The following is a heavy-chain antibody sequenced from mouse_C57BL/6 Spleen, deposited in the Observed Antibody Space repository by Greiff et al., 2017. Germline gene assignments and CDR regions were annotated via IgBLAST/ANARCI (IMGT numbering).Heavy chain of an antibody. CDR1: GFTFSDYG. V-gene: IGHV5-15*04. Sequence: EVQGVESGGGLVQPGGSLKLSCAASGFTFSDYGMAWVRQAPRKGPEWVAFISNLAYSIYYAATVTGRFTISRENTKNTLYLEMSSLRSEDTAMYYCERRRGDAMDYWGQGTSVTVSS. J-gene: IGHJ4*01. CDR3: ERRRGDAMDY. CDR2: ISNLAYSI.